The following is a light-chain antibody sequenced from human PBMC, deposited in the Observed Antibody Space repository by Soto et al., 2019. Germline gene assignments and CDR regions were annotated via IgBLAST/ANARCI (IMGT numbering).Light chain of an antibody. CDR1: RSVSST. V-gene: IGKV3-20*01. J-gene: IGKJ5*01. CDR2: TTS. CDR3: QQYATSPST. Sequence: EIVMTQSPATLSVSPGERATLSFMASRSVSSTLAWYQQKPGQAPRLLIHTTSRRATGIPDRFSGSGYGTNFTLTISGLEPEDFAVYHCQQYATSPSTFGQGTRLEI.